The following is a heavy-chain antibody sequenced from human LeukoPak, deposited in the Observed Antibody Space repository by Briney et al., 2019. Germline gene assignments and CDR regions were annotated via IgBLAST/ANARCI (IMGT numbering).Heavy chain of an antibody. CDR2: IKRDGSDK. D-gene: IGHD3-9*01. V-gene: IGHV3-7*03. CDR3: TAVYYDILTGYSDDY. Sequence: PGGSLRLSCAASGFSFSSYWMTWVRQAPGKGLEWVANIKRDGSDKHYVDSVEGRFTISRDNAKNSLYLQMNSLKTEDTAVYYCTAVYYDILTGYSDDYWGQGTLVTVSS. CDR1: GFSFSSYW. J-gene: IGHJ4*02.